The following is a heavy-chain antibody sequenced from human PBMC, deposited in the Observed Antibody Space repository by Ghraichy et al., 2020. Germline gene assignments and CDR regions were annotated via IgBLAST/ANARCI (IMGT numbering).Heavy chain of an antibody. CDR1: GFTFSSYA. Sequence: GGSLRLSCAASGFTFSSYAMSWVRQAPGKGLEWVSAIGDSGGSTYYADSVKGRFSISRDNSESTLYLRMNSLRAEDTAVYYCATLHYTNPHTDYWGQGTLVIVAS. CDR3: ATLHYTNPHTDY. V-gene: IGHV3-23*01. J-gene: IGHJ4*02. D-gene: IGHD3-10*01. CDR2: IGDSGGST.